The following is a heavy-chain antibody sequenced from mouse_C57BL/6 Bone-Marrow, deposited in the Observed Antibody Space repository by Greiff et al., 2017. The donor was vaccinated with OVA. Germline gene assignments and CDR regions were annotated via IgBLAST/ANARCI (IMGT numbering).Heavy chain of an antibody. D-gene: IGHD1-1*01. Sequence: EVKLVESGGGLVKPGGSLKLSCAASGFTFSDYGMHWVRQAPEKGLEWVAYISSGSSTIYYADTVKGRFTISRANAKNTLFLQMTSLRSEDTAMYYCARLLLRIFMGDWGQGTSVTVAS. J-gene: IGHJ4*01. CDR3: ARLLLRIFMGD. CDR2: ISSGSSTI. V-gene: IGHV5-17*01. CDR1: GFTFSDYG.